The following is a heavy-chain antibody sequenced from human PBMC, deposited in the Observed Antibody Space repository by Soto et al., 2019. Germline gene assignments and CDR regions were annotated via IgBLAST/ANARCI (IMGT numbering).Heavy chain of an antibody. J-gene: IGHJ4*02. Sequence: QVQLVESGGGVVQPGRSLRLSCAASGFTFSSYAMHWVRQAPGKGLEWVAVISYDGSNKYYADSVKGRFTISRDNSKNTLYLQMNSLRAEDTAVYYCARDKVGVAAAYKSYYFAYWGQGTLVTVSS. CDR1: GFTFSSYA. CDR3: ARDKVGVAAAYKSYYFAY. CDR2: ISYDGSNK. D-gene: IGHD6-13*01. V-gene: IGHV3-30-3*01.